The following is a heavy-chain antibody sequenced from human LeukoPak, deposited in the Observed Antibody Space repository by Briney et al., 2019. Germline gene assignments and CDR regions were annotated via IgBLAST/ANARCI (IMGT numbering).Heavy chain of an antibody. J-gene: IGHJ4*02. V-gene: IGHV3-7*01. Sequence: PGGSLRLSCAASGFTFSSYSMSWVRQAPGKGLEWVANINQGGSETYYVDSVMGRFTISRDNTKNSLFLEMNSLRADDTAVYYCAKTAGTGSVDSWGQGILVTVSS. CDR1: GFTFSSYS. CDR3: AKTAGTGSVDS. CDR2: INQGGSET. D-gene: IGHD3-10*01.